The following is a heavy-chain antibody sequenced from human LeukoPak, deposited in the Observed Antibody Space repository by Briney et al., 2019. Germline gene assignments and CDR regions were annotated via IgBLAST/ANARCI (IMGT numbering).Heavy chain of an antibody. V-gene: IGHV3-53*01. Sequence: AGGSLRLSSAASGFTVSTTYINWVRQAPGKGLEWVSIIYTGGTTYYADSVKGRFTISRDISKNTLYLQMNSLRAEDTAVYYCARGTVTAPDYWGQGTLVTVSS. D-gene: IGHD4-17*01. CDR3: ARGTVTAPDY. CDR2: IYTGGTT. J-gene: IGHJ4*02. CDR1: GFTVSTTY.